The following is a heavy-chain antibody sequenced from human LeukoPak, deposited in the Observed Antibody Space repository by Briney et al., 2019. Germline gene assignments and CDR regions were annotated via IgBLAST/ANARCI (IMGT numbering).Heavy chain of an antibody. J-gene: IGHJ4*02. V-gene: IGHV3-7*01. CDR3: VSDQTGRHPYFFDY. Sequence: GGSLRLSCAASGFNFSTYWMTWVRQVPGKGLEWVANIKEDGSEIYYVDAVKGRFSISRDNAKTSLYLQMNSLSVADTAVYYCVSDQTGRHPYFFDYWGQGTLVTVSS. CDR2: IKEDGSEI. CDR1: GFNFSTYW. D-gene: IGHD3-10*01.